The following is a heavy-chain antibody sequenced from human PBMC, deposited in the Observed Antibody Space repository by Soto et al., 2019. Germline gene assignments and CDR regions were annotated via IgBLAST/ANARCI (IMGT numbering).Heavy chain of an antibody. CDR3: ARAAAEAILVVVGTRRVDCGIDY. J-gene: IGHJ4*02. CDR2: IAYDGSNA. D-gene: IGHD2-21*01. V-gene: IGHV3-30-3*01. Sequence: PGGSLRLSCAASGFTFRNHAMHWVRQAPGKGLECLAVIAYDGSNAFYRDSVKGRFTISRDNSKNTLYLHMNSLRSEDTGVYYCARAAAEAILVVVGTRRVDCGIDYWGQGTTVTVSS. CDR1: GFTFRNHA.